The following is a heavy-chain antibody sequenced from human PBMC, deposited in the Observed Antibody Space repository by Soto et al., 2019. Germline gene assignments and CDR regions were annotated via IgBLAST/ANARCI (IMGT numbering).Heavy chain of an antibody. J-gene: IGHJ4*02. CDR3: ARLIGSSSWLGLRFDY. Sequence: QVQLVESGGGVVQPGRSLRLSCAAPGFTFSSYGMHWVRQAPGKGLEWVAVIWYDGSNKYYADSVKGRFTISRDNSKNTLYLQMNSLRAEDTAVYYCARLIGSSSWLGLRFDYWGQGTLVTVSS. CDR1: GFTFSSYG. CDR2: IWYDGSNK. D-gene: IGHD6-13*01. V-gene: IGHV3-33*01.